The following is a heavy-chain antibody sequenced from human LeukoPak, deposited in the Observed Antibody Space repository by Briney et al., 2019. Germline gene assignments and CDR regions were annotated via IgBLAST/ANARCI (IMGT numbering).Heavy chain of an antibody. J-gene: IGHJ4*02. D-gene: IGHD3-10*01. CDR2: ISGSGGST. V-gene: IGHV3-23*01. CDR3: AKLSANLYYYGSGSTADY. Sequence: GGSLRLSCAASGFTFSSYAMSWVRQAPGKGLEWVSAISGSGGSTYYADSVKGRFTISRDNSKNTLYLQMNSLRAEDTAVYYCAKLSANLYYYGSGSTADYWGQGTLVTVSS. CDR1: GFTFSSYA.